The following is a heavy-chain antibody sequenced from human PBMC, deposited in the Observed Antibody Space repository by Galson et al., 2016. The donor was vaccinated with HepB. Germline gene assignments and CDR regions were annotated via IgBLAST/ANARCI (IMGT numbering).Heavy chain of an antibody. V-gene: IGHV3-23*01. CDR2: ISATGSST. CDR3: ATNGPQLYFHWLNSFDY. CDR1: GFTSSTYA. D-gene: IGHD3-9*01. J-gene: IGHJ4*02. Sequence: SLRLSCAASGFTSSTYAMSWVRQAPGKGLEWVSAISATGSSTCYADSVKGRFTISKGNSKNTLYLQMNGLRTEDTAIYYCATNGPQLYFHWLNSFDYWGQGTLVTVSS.